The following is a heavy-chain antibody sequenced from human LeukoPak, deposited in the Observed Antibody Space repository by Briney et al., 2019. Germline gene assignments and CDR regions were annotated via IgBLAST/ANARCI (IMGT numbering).Heavy chain of an antibody. J-gene: IGHJ5*02. CDR2: IYYSGKT. V-gene: IGHV4-38-2*02. CDR1: GYSISRGYY. Sequence: PSETLSLTCTVSGYSISRGYYWGWIRQPPGKGLEWIGIIYYSGKTYYNPSLKSRVTISVDTSKNQFSLKLSSVTAADTAVYYCARGYSYGSLGVRWFDPWGQGTLVTVSS. CDR3: ARGYSYGSLGVRWFDP. D-gene: IGHD5-18*01.